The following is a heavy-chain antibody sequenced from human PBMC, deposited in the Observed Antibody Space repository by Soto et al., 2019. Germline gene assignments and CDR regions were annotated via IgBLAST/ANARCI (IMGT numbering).Heavy chain of an antibody. CDR1: EFTFIYYL. V-gene: IGHV3-23*01. D-gene: IGHD6-19*01. CDR3: VKAGGAVAAHWYAFDI. J-gene: IGHJ3*02. Sequence: GGPLTLSCGSAEFTFIYYLISWVRHTPVSGLEWVSGIDNSGAATFYADSMKGRFTISRDNSKNTLYLQMSSLRAEDTAVYYCVKAGGAVAAHWYAFDIWGQGKMVNGSS. CDR2: IDNSGAAT.